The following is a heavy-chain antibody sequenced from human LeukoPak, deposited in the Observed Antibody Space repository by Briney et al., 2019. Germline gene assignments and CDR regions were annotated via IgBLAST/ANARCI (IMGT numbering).Heavy chain of an antibody. CDR1: GGCIYSYY. D-gene: IGHD2-8*01. CDR3: ARNGYYYYMDV. Sequence: SETLSLTCTVSGGCIYSYYWSWFRQPPGKGLEWIGYIYTTGSINYDPSLMSRVTISIETSKSQFSLKLSSVTAADTAVYYCARNGYYYYMDVWGKGTTVTVSS. V-gene: IGHV4-4*09. J-gene: IGHJ6*03. CDR2: IYTTGSI.